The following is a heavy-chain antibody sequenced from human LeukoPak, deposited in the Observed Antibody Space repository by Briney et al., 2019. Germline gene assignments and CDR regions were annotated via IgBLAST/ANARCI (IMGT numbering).Heavy chain of an antibody. J-gene: IGHJ6*03. Sequence: SETLSLTCTVSGGSMYSGGFSWSWIRQPPGKGLEWIGYVDHTGSTKFNPSLNGRVSISRDTSNNFFSLRLRSVTAADTAVYFCARGRVSSSTWYSTYYYFFYMDFWGKGTTVTVSS. CDR3: ARGRVSSSTWYSTYYYFFYMDF. D-gene: IGHD4-11*01. CDR2: VDHTGST. CDR1: GGSMYSGGFS. V-gene: IGHV4-61*03.